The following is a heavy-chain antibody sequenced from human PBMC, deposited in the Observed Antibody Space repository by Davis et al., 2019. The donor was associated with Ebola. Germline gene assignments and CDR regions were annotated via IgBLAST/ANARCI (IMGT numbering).Heavy chain of an antibody. CDR1: GFTFSGSA. Sequence: GESLKISCAASGFTFSGSAMHWVRQASGKGLEWVGRIRSKANSYATAYAASVKGRFTISRDDSKNTAYLQMNSLRAEDSAVYYCARELGTNSATYNGWFDAWGQGTLVTVSS. J-gene: IGHJ5*02. CDR2: IRSKANSYAT. D-gene: IGHD7-27*01. V-gene: IGHV3-73*01. CDR3: ARELGTNSATYNGWFDA.